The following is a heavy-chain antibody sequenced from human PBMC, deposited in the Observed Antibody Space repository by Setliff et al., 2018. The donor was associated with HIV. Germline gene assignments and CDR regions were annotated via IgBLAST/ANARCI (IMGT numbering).Heavy chain of an antibody. D-gene: IGHD6-19*01. V-gene: IGHV3-23*01. CDR1: GFIFSRYA. CDR2: ITGSDGRT. J-gene: IGHJ4*02. Sequence: GESLKISCAASGFIFSRYAMSWVRQAPGKGLEWVSVITGSDGRTYYADSLKGRFTISRDNSKNTLYLQMNSLRAEDTAVYYCAKSGRAQWLVPYHFDYWGQGTLVTVSS. CDR3: AKSGRAQWLVPYHFDY.